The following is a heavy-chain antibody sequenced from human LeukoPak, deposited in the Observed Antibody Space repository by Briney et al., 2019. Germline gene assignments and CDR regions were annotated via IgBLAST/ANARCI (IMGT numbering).Heavy chain of an antibody. J-gene: IGHJ6*03. CDR3: ARLHYGGNYGYYYYMDV. Sequence: SETLSLTCTVSGGSISSSSYYWGWIRQPPGKGLEWIGSIYYSGSTYYNPSLKSRVTISVDTSKNQFSLKLSSVTAADTAVYYCARLHYGGNYGYYYYMDVWGRGTTVTISS. D-gene: IGHD4-23*01. CDR2: IYYSGST. V-gene: IGHV4-39*01. CDR1: GGSISSSSYY.